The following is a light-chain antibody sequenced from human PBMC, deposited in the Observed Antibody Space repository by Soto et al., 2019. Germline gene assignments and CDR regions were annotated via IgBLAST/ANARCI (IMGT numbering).Light chain of an antibody. V-gene: IGLV2-23*01. Sequence: ALTQPASVSGSPEQSITISCTGPGSDVGSFDLVSWYQQHPGKAPKLIIFEGSKRPSGVSDRFSGSKSDNRASLTISGLQAEDEADYYCSSYAGSLTWVFGGGTKLTVL. CDR3: SSYAGSLTWV. CDR2: EGS. J-gene: IGLJ3*02. CDR1: GSDVGSFDL.